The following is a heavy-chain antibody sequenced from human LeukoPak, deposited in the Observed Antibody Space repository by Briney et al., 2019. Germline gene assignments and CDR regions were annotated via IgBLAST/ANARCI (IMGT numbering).Heavy chain of an antibody. CDR3: ARIALWFGELSPNYYYYYYMDV. CDR2: MNPNSGNT. Sequence: ASVKVSCKASGYTFTSYDINWVRQATGQGLEWMGWMNPNSGNTGYAQKFQGRVTMTRNTSISTAYMELSSLRSEDTAVYYCARIALWFGELSPNYYYYYYMDVWGKGTTVTVSS. D-gene: IGHD3-10*01. J-gene: IGHJ6*03. CDR1: GYTFTSYD. V-gene: IGHV1-8*01.